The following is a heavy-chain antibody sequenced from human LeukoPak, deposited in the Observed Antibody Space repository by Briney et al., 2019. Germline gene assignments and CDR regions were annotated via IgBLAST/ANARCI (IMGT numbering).Heavy chain of an antibody. D-gene: IGHD6-13*01. V-gene: IGHV1-2*02. CDR2: INPNSGGT. J-gene: IGHJ4*02. CDR3: ARGVYSSSWTGYDY. CDR1: GYTFTGYY. Sequence: ASVKVSCKASGYTFTGYYMHWVRQAPGQGLEWMGWINPNSGGTNYAQKFQGRVTMTRDTSTSTAYMELSRLRSDDTAVYYCARGVYSSSWTGYDYWGQGTLVTVSS.